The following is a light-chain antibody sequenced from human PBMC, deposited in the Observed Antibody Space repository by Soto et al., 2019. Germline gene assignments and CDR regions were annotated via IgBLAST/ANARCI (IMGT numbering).Light chain of an antibody. CDR2: GAS. Sequence: EIVLTQSPATLSLSPGERATLSCRASQSVSSSYLAWYQQKPGRAPRLLIYGASTRATGIPDRFSGSGSGTDFTLTISRLEPEDFAVYYCQQYGSSLRTFGQGTKVDIK. J-gene: IGKJ1*01. CDR1: QSVSSSY. CDR3: QQYGSSLRT. V-gene: IGKV3-20*01.